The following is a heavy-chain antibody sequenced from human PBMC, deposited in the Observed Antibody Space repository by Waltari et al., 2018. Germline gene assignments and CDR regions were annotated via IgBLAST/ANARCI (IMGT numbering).Heavy chain of an antibody. V-gene: IGHV1-2*02. CDR1: GYTFTGYY. Sequence: QVQLVQSGAEVKKPGASVKVSCKASGYTFTGYYMHWVRQAPGQGLEWMGWINPNSGGTNYAQKFQGRVTMTRDTSISTAYMELSRLRSDDTAVYYCARENPSDYADNAFDIWGQGTMVTVSS. J-gene: IGHJ3*02. CDR3: ARENPSDYADNAFDI. D-gene: IGHD4-17*01. CDR2: INPNSGGT.